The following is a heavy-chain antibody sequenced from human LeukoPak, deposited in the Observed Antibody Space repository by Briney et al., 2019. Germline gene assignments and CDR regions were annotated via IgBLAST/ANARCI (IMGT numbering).Heavy chain of an antibody. J-gene: IGHJ5*02. CDR3: ARGYCSGGSCSNWFDP. CDR2: MNPNSGNT. D-gene: IGHD2-15*01. Sequence: ASVKVSCKASGYTFTSYDINWVRQATGQGLEWMGWMNPNSGNTGYARKFQGRVTMTRNTSISTAYMELSSLRSEDTAVYYCARGYCSGGSCSNWFDPWGQGTLVTVSS. CDR1: GYTFTSYD. V-gene: IGHV1-8*01.